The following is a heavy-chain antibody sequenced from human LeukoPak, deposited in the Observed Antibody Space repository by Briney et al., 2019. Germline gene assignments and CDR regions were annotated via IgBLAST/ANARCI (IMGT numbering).Heavy chain of an antibody. CDR2: IFHSGNT. Sequence: PSETLSLTCTVAGVSISSYVWSWIRQSPAKGLEWIGDIFHSGNTNYNPSLKSRVIISVNVSKRQFSLKLRSVTAADMAVYFCASESGVVVGPNIFDYWGQGALVTVSS. J-gene: IGHJ4*02. D-gene: IGHD2-15*01. CDR1: GVSISSYV. V-gene: IGHV4-59*01. CDR3: ASESGVVVGPNIFDY.